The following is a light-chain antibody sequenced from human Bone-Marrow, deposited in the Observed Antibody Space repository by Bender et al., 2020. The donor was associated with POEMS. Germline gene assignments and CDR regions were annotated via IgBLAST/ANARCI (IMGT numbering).Light chain of an antibody. CDR1: PLPKQY. J-gene: IGLJ2*01. CDR2: KDS. V-gene: IGLV3-25*03. CDR3: QSTDSGGTLMGV. Sequence: SYELTQPPSVSVSPGQTARITCSGDPLPKQYAYWYQQKPGQAPVLVIHKDSGRPSGIPERFSGSSSGTTVTLTISGVQAEDEADYYCQSTDSGGTLMGVFGGGTKLTVL.